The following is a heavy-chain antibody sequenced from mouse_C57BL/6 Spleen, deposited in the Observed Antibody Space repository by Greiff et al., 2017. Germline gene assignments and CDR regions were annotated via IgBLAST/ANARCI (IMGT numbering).Heavy chain of an antibody. CDR2: IDPSDSYT. J-gene: IGHJ4*01. CDR3: ARSPVTSYYYAMDY. D-gene: IGHD2-1*01. Sequence: VKLQQPGAELVMPGASVKLSCKASGYTFTSYWMHWVKQRPGQGLEWIGEIDPSDSYTNYNQKFKGKSTLTVDKSSSTAYMQLSSLTSEDSAVYYCARSPVTSYYYAMDYWGQGTSVTVSS. CDR1: GYTFTSYW. V-gene: IGHV1-69*01.